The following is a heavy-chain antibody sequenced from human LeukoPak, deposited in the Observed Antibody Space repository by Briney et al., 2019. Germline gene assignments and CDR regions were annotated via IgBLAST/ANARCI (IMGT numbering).Heavy chain of an antibody. CDR1: GYSFTSYW. V-gene: IGHV5-51*01. Sequence: GESLKISCKGSGYSFTSYWIGWVRQMPRKGLEWMGIIYPGDSDARYSPSFQGQVTISAVKSISTAYLQWSSLKASDTAMYYCARRDSSGWYYFDYWGQGTLVTVSS. J-gene: IGHJ4*02. CDR2: IYPGDSDA. D-gene: IGHD6-19*01. CDR3: ARRDSSGWYYFDY.